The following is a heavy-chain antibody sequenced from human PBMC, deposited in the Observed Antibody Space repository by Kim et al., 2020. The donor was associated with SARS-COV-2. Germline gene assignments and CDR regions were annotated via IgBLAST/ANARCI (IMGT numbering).Heavy chain of an antibody. CDR1: GFTFSSYG. J-gene: IGHJ6*02. V-gene: IGHV3-33*01. CDR2: IWYDGSNK. CDR3: ARVNAEKHYYYYGMDV. Sequence: GGSLRLSCAASGFTFSSYGMHWVRQAPGKGLEWVAVIWYDGSNKYYADSVKGRFTISRDNSKNTLYLQMNSLRAEDTAVYYCARVNAEKHYYYYGMDVWGQGTTVTVSS.